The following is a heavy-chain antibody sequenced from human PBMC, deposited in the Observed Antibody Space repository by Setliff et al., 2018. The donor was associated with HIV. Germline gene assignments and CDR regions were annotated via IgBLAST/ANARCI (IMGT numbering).Heavy chain of an antibody. CDR3: AKDLDIAVAGHDY. D-gene: IGHD6-19*01. V-gene: IGHV3-33*06. J-gene: IGHJ4*02. Sequence: GGSLRLSCAASGFTFSSYGMHWVRQAPGKGLEWVAVIWYDGSNKYYADSVKGRFTISRDTSKNTLYLQMNSLRAEDTAVYYCAKDLDIAVAGHDYWGQGTLVTVSS. CDR2: IWYDGSNK. CDR1: GFTFSSYG.